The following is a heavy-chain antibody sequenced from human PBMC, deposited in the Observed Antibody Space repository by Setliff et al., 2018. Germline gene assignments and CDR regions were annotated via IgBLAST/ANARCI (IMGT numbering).Heavy chain of an antibody. CDR3: ARGITGNYNFWSGYYNYYYYYMDV. J-gene: IGHJ6*03. D-gene: IGHD3-3*01. Sequence: PSETLSLTCTVSGGSISSYYWSWIRQPAGKGLEWIGRIYTSGSTNYNPSLKSRVTISVDTSKNQFSLKLSSVTAADTAVYYCARGITGNYNFWSGYYNYYYYYMDVWGKGTTVTVSS. CDR2: IYTSGST. CDR1: GGSISSYY. V-gene: IGHV4-4*07.